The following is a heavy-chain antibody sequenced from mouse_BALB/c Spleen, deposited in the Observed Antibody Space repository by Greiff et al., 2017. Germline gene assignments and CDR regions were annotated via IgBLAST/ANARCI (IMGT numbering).Heavy chain of an antibody. CDR2: IYPGDGDT. V-gene: IGHV1-87*01. CDR3: ARRRDGLYDGYVYAMDY. J-gene: IGHJ4*01. CDR1: GYTFTSYW. D-gene: IGHD2-3*01. Sequence: QVQLKQSGAELARPGASVKLSCKASGYTFTSYWMQWVKQRPGQGLEWIGAIYPGDGDTRYTQKFKGKATLTADKSSSTAYMQLSSLASEDSAVYYCARRRDGLYDGYVYAMDYWGQGTSVTVSS.